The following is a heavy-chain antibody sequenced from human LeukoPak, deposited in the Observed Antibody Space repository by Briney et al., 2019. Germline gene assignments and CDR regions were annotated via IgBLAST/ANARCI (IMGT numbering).Heavy chain of an antibody. Sequence: ASVKVSCKASGYTFTSYDINWVRRATGQGLEWMGWMNPNSGNTGYAQKFQGRVTMTRNTSISTAYMELSNLRSEDTAVYYCARGPRYSSSWYGMDVWGQGTTVTVSS. CDR1: GYTFTSYD. D-gene: IGHD6-13*01. J-gene: IGHJ6*02. CDR3: ARGPRYSSSWYGMDV. CDR2: MNPNSGNT. V-gene: IGHV1-8*01.